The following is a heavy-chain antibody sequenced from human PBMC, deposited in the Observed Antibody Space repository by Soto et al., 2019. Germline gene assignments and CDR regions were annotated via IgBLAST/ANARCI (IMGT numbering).Heavy chain of an antibody. V-gene: IGHV3-23*01. D-gene: IGHD3-9*01. Sequence: GGSMRPSSAGSGFTPTTTPSSCVRQTPGKGLEWVTTISGTASRTYYADSVKVGFFISRDNSENTVSLQMNILMADDTAVYYCATSFRYFDNWGQGTRVTVSS. CDR3: ATSFRYFDN. CDR2: ISGTASRT. J-gene: IGHJ4*02. CDR1: GFTPTTTP.